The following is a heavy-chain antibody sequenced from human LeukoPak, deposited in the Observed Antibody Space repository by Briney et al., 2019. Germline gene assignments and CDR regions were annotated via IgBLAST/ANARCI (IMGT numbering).Heavy chain of an antibody. CDR2: INSDGSST. V-gene: IGHV3-74*01. CDR1: GLTLSSYW. J-gene: IGHJ4*02. CDR3: AELTSMVEQY. D-gene: IGHD3-10*01. Sequence: PGGSLRLSCAASGLTLSSYWMHWVRQAPGKGLVWVSRINSDGSSTRYADSVKGRFTISRDNAKNTLYLQMNSLRAEDTAGYYCAELTSMVEQYWGQGTLVTVSS.